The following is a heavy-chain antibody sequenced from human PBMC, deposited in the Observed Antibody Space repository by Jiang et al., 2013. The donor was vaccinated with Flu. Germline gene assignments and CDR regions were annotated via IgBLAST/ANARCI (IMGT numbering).Heavy chain of an antibody. Sequence: SGAEVKKPGSSVKVSCKASGVTFNNFAITWVRQAPGQGLEWMGRIIPTRDLSNFAEKFQGRVTITADKSTSTAYMQLGSLRSEDTAIYYCATYSGPYYDQRAYYSFDYWSQGTLVAVSS. D-gene: IGHD3-22*01. CDR1: GVTFNNFA. V-gene: IGHV1-69*04. CDR2: IIPTRDLS. J-gene: IGHJ4*02. CDR3: ATYSGPYYDQRAYYSFDY.